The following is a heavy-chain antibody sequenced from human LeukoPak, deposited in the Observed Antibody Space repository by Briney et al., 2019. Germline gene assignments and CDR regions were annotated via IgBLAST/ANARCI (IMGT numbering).Heavy chain of an antibody. Sequence: ASVKVSCKASGFVFTSYGFTWVRQAPGQGLEWMGWISANDGKIHYSERHQGRITMTTDTVTSTAYMELRSLRSDDTAVYYCAGELHVERDDYWGQGTLVTVSS. CDR2: ISANDGKI. CDR3: AGELHVERDDY. D-gene: IGHD1-1*01. J-gene: IGHJ4*02. CDR1: GFVFTSYG. V-gene: IGHV1-18*01.